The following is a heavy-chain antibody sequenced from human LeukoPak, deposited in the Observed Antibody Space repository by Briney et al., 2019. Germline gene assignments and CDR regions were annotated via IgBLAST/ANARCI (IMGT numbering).Heavy chain of an antibody. D-gene: IGHD6-13*01. CDR3: AKTKTGYSSSWYPNWYFDL. J-gene: IGHJ2*01. CDR1: GFTFSSYG. CDR2: IRYDGSNK. V-gene: IGHV3-30*02. Sequence: PGGSLRLSCAASGFTFSSYGMHWVRQAPGKGLEWVAFIRYDGSNKYYADSVKGRFTISRDNSKNTLYLQMNSLRAEDTAVYYCAKTKTGYSSSWYPNWYFDLWGRGTLVTVSS.